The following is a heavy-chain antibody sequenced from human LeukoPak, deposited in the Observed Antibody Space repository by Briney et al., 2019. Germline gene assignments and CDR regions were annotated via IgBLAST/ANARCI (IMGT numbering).Heavy chain of an antibody. CDR2: ISSNGGST. D-gene: IGHD4-23*01. CDR1: GFTFSSYA. V-gene: IGHV3-64*01. Sequence: GGSLRLSCAASGFTFSSYAMHWVRQAPGKGLEYVSAISSNGGSTYYANSVKGRFTISRDNSKNTLYLQMGSLRAEDMAVYYCARALSARGTVAHFDYWGQGTLVTVSS. J-gene: IGHJ4*02. CDR3: ARALSARGTVAHFDY.